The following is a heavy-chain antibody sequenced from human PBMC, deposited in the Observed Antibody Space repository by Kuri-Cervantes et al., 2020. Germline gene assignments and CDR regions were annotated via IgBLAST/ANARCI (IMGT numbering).Heavy chain of an antibody. CDR2: IYSRGST. CDR1: GFPVSSNY. CDR3: ARERFRAYEGTYEN. V-gene: IGHV3-53*01. D-gene: IGHD1-1*01. J-gene: IGHJ4*02. Sequence: GESLKISCAASGFPVSSNYMSWVRQAPGKGLEWVSVIYSRGSTYYADSVKGRFTISRDNSKTTLYLQMNSLRAEDTAVYYCARERFRAYEGTYENWGQGTLVTVSS.